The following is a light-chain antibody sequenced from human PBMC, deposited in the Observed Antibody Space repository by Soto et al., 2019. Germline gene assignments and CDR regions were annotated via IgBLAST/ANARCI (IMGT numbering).Light chain of an antibody. J-gene: IGKJ2*01. V-gene: IGKV3-20*01. CDR2: GAS. CDR1: QSVSSNH. Sequence: EIVLTQSPGSLSLSPRERATLSCRASQSVSSNHLVWYQQKPGQAPRLLIYGASRRATGIPDRFSGSGSGTDFTLTISRLEPEDFAVYYCQQYGSSTYTFGQGTKVEIK. CDR3: QQYGSSTYT.